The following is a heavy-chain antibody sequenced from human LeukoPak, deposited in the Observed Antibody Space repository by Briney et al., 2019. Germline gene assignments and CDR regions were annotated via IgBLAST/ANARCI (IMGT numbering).Heavy chain of an antibody. V-gene: IGHV4-61*02. CDR3: AGVIGNYDGRLDY. CDR1: GASVSRGSYY. J-gene: IGHJ4*02. Sequence: SQTLSLTCTVSGASVSRGSYYWNWIRQPAGKGLEWIGRIYTSGSTNYNPSLKSRFTISLDTSKNRFSLKLSSVTAADTAMYYCAGVIGNYDGRLDYWGQGTLVTVSS. CDR2: IYTSGST. D-gene: IGHD1-7*01.